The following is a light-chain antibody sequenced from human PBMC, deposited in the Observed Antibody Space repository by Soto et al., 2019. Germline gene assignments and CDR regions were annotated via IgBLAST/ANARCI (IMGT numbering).Light chain of an antibody. V-gene: IGKV3-11*01. CDR1: QSVSNY. J-gene: IGKJ2*01. Sequence: EIVLTQSPATLSLSPGERATLSCRASQSVSNYLAWYQQKPGQAPRLLIYDASNRATGIPARFSGSGSGTDFTLTISSLEPDDFAVYYCQQRSNWPRFTFAQGTKVEIK. CDR3: QQRSNWPRFT. CDR2: DAS.